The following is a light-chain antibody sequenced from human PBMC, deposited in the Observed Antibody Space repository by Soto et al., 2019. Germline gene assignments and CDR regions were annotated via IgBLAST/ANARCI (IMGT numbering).Light chain of an antibody. CDR1: QTISSW. CDR2: KAS. V-gene: IGKV1-5*03. J-gene: IGKJ1*01. Sequence: DIQMTQAPSTLSGSVVDRVTITCRASQTISSWLAWYQQKPGKAPKLLIYKASTLKSGVPSRFSGSGSGTEFTLTISSPQPDDFATYYCQHYNSYSEAFGQGTKVDIK. CDR3: QHYNSYSEA.